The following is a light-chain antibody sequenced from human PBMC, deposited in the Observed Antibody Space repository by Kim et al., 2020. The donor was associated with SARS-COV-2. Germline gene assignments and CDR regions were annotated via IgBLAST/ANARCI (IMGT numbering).Light chain of an antibody. V-gene: IGKV3-15*01. CDR1: QSVSSN. CDR2: DAS. Sequence: SVSPGERATLSCTASQSVSSNLAWYQQKPGQAPRLLISDASTTATGIPARFSGGGSGTDFTLTISSLQSEDFAVYYCQQYNKWPRTFGQGTKLEI. J-gene: IGKJ1*01. CDR3: QQYNKWPRT.